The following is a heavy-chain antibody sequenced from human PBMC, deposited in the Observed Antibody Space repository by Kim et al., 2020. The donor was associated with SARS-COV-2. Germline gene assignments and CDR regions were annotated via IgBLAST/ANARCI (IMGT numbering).Heavy chain of an antibody. Sequence: GGSLRLSCAASGFTFDDYAMHWVRQAPGKGLEWVSGISWNSGSIGYADSVKGRFTISRDNAKNSLYLKMNSLRAEDTALYYCAKDMVGSSSWPLGYGMDVWGQGTTVTVSS. D-gene: IGHD6-13*01. CDR3: AKDMVGSSSWPLGYGMDV. CDR1: GFTFDDYA. J-gene: IGHJ6*02. V-gene: IGHV3-9*01. CDR2: ISWNSGSI.